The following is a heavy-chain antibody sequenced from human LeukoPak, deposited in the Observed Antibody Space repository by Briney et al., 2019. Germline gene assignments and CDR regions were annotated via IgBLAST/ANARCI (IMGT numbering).Heavy chain of an antibody. CDR3: VALGKSFDSRG. CDR1: GFTFSSCS. Sequence: GGSLRLSCAASGFTFSSCSMNWVRQAPGKGLEWVAYISSSGTYIYYADSLRGRFTTSRDNAKNSLYLQVNSLRDEDTAVYSCVALGKSFDSRGWGQGTLVTVSS. J-gene: IGHJ4*02. D-gene: IGHD3-22*01. CDR2: ISSSGTYI. V-gene: IGHV3-48*02.